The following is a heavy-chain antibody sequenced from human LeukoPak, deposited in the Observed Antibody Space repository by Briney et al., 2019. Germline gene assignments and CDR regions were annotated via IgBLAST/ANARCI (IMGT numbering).Heavy chain of an antibody. CDR1: GFTFSSFS. Sequence: GGSLRLSCAASGFTFSSFSIDWVRQAPGKRLEWLSYITSSSDTIYYADSVKGRFTISRDNAKNSLYLQMNSLRAEDTAVYYCARSPTDSGGSCYFGECNYWGLGTLVTVSS. V-gene: IGHV3-48*01. J-gene: IGHJ4*02. CDR2: ITSSSDTI. CDR3: ARSPTDSGGSCYFGECNY. D-gene: IGHD2-15*01.